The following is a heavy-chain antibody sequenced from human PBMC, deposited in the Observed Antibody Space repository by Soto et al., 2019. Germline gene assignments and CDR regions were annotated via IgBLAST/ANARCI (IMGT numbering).Heavy chain of an antibody. CDR3: ARRYGGNFDY. D-gene: IGHD1-26*01. CDR1: GGXISSYY. CDR2: IYYSGST. J-gene: IGHJ4*02. V-gene: IGHV4-59*01. Sequence: PSETLSLTCTVSGGXISSYYWSWIRQPPGKGLEWIGYIYYSGSTNYNPSLKSRVTISVDTSKNQFSLKLSSVTAADTAVYYCARRYGGNFDYWGQGTLVTVSS.